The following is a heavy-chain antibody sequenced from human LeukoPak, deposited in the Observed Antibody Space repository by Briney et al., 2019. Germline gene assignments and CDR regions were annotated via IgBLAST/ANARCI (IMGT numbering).Heavy chain of an antibody. CDR3: AARYCSNGVCHFY. CDR1: GFTFSSYY. Sequence: GGSLRLSCASSGFTFSSYYMIWVRQAPGKGLEWVSYISRSSSTIYYADSVKGRFTISRDNAKNTLFLQMNSLRAEDTAVYYCAARYCSNGVCHFYWGQGTLVTVSS. D-gene: IGHD2-8*01. CDR2: ISRSSSTI. V-gene: IGHV3-48*04. J-gene: IGHJ4*02.